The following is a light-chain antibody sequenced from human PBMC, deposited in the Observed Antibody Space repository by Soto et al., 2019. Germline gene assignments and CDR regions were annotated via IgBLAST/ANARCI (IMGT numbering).Light chain of an antibody. CDR1: QAISSW. Sequence: DIQMTQSPSSLSASVGDRVPITCRASQAISSWLAWYQQQPGKAPKLLIYKASTLKSGVPSRFSGSQSGTEFTLTISSLQPDDFATYYCQHYNSYFTWTFGQGTKVDIK. J-gene: IGKJ1*01. CDR2: KAS. CDR3: QHYNSYFTWT. V-gene: IGKV1-5*03.